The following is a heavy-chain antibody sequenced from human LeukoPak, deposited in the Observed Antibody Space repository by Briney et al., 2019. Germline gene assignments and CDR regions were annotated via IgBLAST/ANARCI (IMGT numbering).Heavy chain of an antibody. CDR3: AKGPLLWD. J-gene: IGHJ4*02. V-gene: IGHV3-23*01. CDR2: ISGSGGST. Sequence: GGTLRLSCAASGFTFSSYAMSWVRQAPGKGLEWVSTISGSGGSTYFADSVKGRFTISRDNAKNSLYLQMNSLRAEDTAVYYCAKGPLLWDWGQGTLVTVSS. CDR1: GFTFSSYA. D-gene: IGHD2/OR15-2a*01.